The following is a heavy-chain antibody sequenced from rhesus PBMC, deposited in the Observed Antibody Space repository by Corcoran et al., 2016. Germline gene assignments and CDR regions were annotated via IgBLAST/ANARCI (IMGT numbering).Heavy chain of an antibody. CDR2: IYGSDWST. CDR1: GGSISRNNW. CDR3: ARTGVIIIGF. J-gene: IGHJ4*01. V-gene: IGHV4-93*02. D-gene: IGHD3-22*01. Sequence: QVQLQESGPAVGKPSETLSLTCAVSGGSISRNNWRSWRRQSPGKGLEWIGGIYGSDWSTEYTPSLKSRVTISIDTSKNQFSLKLRSVTAADTAVYYCARTGVIIIGFWGQGVLVTVSS.